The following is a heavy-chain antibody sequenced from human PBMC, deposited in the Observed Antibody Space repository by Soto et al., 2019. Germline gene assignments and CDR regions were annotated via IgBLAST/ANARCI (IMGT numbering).Heavy chain of an antibody. J-gene: IGHJ4*02. Sequence: PSVTLSLTCTVTSGSISSYYWSWIRQPPGKGLEWIGYIYYSGSTNYNPSLKSRVTISVDTSKNQFSLKLSSVTAADTAVYYCARQGYYVIMTGRGDYFDYWGQGTLVTVSS. CDR3: ARQGYYVIMTGRGDYFDY. V-gene: IGHV4-59*08. CDR2: IYYSGST. D-gene: IGHD3-9*01. CDR1: SGSISSYY.